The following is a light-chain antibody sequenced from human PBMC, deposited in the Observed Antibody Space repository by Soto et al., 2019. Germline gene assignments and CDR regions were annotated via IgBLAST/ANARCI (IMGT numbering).Light chain of an antibody. CDR2: DAS. J-gene: IGKJ3*01. CDR1: QSVSSGY. CDR3: QQRSNWPPFT. V-gene: IGKV3-11*01. Sequence: DIVLTQSPATLSLSPGERSTLSCMASQSVSSGYLAWYQQKPGQAPRLLIYDASNRATGIPARFSGSGSGTDFTLTISSLEPEDFAVYYCQQRSNWPPFTFGPGTKVDIK.